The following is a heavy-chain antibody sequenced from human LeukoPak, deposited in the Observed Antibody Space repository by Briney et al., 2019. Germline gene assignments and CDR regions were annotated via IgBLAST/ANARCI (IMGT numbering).Heavy chain of an antibody. Sequence: GGSLRLSCAASGVSLSGYALHWVRQAPGKGLEWVSSISTSSSYIYYADSVKGRFTISRDNARNSLYLQMNTLRAEDTAVYSCARGADGVSSNSRGWFDPWGQGTLVTVSS. CDR2: ISTSSSYI. CDR1: GVSLSGYA. J-gene: IGHJ5*02. V-gene: IGHV3-21*01. CDR3: ARGADGVSSNSRGWFDP. D-gene: IGHD2-15*01.